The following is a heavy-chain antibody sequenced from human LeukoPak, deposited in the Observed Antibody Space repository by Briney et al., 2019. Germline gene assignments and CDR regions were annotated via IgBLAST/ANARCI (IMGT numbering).Heavy chain of an antibody. CDR2: IRYDGSGR. Sequence: GGSLRLSCAASGFTFSSYGMHWGCQATGKGLQWVAFIRYDGSGRYYGDSVKGRFTISRDISKNTLPLQMNSLRAEDTAVYYCAKVASIAAAGEFGSWGQGTLVTVSS. J-gene: IGHJ4*02. D-gene: IGHD6-13*01. CDR1: GFTFSSYG. V-gene: IGHV3-30*02. CDR3: AKVASIAAAGEFGS.